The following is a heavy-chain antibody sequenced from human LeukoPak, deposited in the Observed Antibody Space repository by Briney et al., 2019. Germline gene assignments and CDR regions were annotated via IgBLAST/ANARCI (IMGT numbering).Heavy chain of an antibody. Sequence: GGSLRLSCAASGFTFSSYAMSWVRQAPGMGLEWVSAISGSGGSTYYADSVKGRFTISRDNSKNTLYLQMNSLRAEDTAVYYCAKGRTIVVVTANDYWGQGTLVTVSS. D-gene: IGHD2-21*02. J-gene: IGHJ4*02. CDR1: GFTFSSYA. CDR3: AKGRTIVVVTANDY. V-gene: IGHV3-23*01. CDR2: ISGSGGST.